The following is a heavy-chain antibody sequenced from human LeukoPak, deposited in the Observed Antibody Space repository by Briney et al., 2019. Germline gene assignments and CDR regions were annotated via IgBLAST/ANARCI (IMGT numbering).Heavy chain of an antibody. D-gene: IGHD5-24*01. Sequence: GGSLRLSCAASGFTFSSYAMHRVRQAPGKGLEWVAVISYDGSNKYYADSVKGRFTISRDNSKNTLYLQMNSLRAEDTAVYYCAREWPMTPYFDYWGQGTLVTVSS. CDR1: GFTFSSYA. J-gene: IGHJ4*02. CDR2: ISYDGSNK. V-gene: IGHV3-30*04. CDR3: AREWPMTPYFDY.